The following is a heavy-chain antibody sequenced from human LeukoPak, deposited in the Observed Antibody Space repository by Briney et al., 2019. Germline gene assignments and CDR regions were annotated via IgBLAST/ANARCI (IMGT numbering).Heavy chain of an antibody. CDR2: IYYSGST. Sequence: SETLSLTCTVSGGSISSYYWSWVRQPPGKGLERIGYIYYSGSTNYNPSLKSRVTISVDTSKNQFSLKLSSVTAADTAVYYCARGSINYDILTGYYSGFDYWGQGTLVTVSS. CDR3: ARGSINYDILTGYYSGFDY. D-gene: IGHD3-9*01. CDR1: GGSISSYY. J-gene: IGHJ4*02. V-gene: IGHV4-59*01.